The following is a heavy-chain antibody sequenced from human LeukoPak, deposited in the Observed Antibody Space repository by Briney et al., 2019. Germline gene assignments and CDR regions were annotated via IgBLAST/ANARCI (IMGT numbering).Heavy chain of an antibody. V-gene: IGHV3-30*18. D-gene: IGHD2-2*01. CDR3: TKEGLLQHCSNTTCYVDH. CDR2: ISYDGDNQ. CDR1: GFSFSSSG. J-gene: IGHJ4*02. Sequence: GGSLRLSCAASGFSFSSSGMHWVRQAPGKGLEWVTFISYDGDNQYYAASVKGRFTVPRSNPKNTLFLDLTSLRPEDTAVYYCTKEGLLQHCSNTTCYVDHWGQGTLVTVSS.